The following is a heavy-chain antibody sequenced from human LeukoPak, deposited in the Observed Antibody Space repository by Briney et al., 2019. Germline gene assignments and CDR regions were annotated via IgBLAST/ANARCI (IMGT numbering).Heavy chain of an antibody. CDR3: ARGSPGGPGWLHLFPRSPNAFDI. Sequence: PSETLSLTCAVYGGSFSGYYWSWIRQPPGKGLEWIGEINHSGSTNYNPYLKSRLTISVDTSKIQFAVKLSYVTAADTAVYYCARGSPGGPGWLHLFPRSPNAFDIWGQGTMVAVSS. D-gene: IGHD5-24*01. CDR2: INHSGST. J-gene: IGHJ3*02. V-gene: IGHV4-34*01. CDR1: GGSFSGYY.